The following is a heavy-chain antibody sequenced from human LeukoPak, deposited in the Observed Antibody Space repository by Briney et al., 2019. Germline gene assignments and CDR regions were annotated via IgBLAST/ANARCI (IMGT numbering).Heavy chain of an antibody. CDR3: ARPSSGWAPEYHY. CDR2: IYYSGST. V-gene: IGHV4-39*01. D-gene: IGHD6-19*01. J-gene: IGHJ4*02. CDR1: GGSISSSSYY. Sequence: KPSETLSLTCTVSGGSISSSSYYWGWIRQPPGKGLEWIGSIYYSGSTYYNPSLKSRVTISVDTSKNQFSLKLSSVTAADTAVYYCARPSSGWAPEYHYWGQGTLVTVSS.